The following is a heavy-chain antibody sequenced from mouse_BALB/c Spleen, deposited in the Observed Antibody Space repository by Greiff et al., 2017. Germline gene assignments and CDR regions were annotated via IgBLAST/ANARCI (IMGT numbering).Heavy chain of an antibody. J-gene: IGHJ2*01. CDR2: IYPGDGDT. CDR1: GYTFTSYW. V-gene: IGHV1-87*01. Sequence: SGPELVKPGASVKISCKASGYTFTSYWMQWVKQRPGQGLEWIGAIYPGDGDTRYTQKFKGKATLTADKSSSTAYMQLSSLASEDSAVYYCARSSTVVAGLDYWGQGTTLTVSS. D-gene: IGHD1-1*01. CDR3: ARSSTVVAGLDY.